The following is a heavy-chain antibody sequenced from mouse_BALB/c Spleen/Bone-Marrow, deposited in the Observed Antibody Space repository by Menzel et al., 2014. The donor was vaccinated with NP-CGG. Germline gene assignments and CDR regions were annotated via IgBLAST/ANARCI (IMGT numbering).Heavy chain of an antibody. Sequence: EVQLVESGGDLVKPGGSLKLSCAASGFTFSNYGMSWVRQTPDKRLEWVATISSGGSYTYFQDRLKGRFTISRDNANNALYLNITSLKSEDQAMYYCARLTSDYACDHCGQEATATAFS. CDR3: ARLTSDYACDH. CDR1: GFTFSNYG. CDR2: ISSGGSYT. V-gene: IGHV5-6*01. D-gene: IGHD1-3*01. J-gene: IGHJ4*01.